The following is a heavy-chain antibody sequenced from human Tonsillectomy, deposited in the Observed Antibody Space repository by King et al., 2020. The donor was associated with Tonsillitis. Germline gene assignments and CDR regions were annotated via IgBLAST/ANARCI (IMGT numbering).Heavy chain of an antibody. J-gene: IGHJ4*02. CDR2: IHTSGST. Sequence: VQLQESGPGLVKPSETLSLTCTVSGASMSIYYWSWIRQPAETGLEWSRRIHTSGSTTYKPSLVIRVTLSIDTSKNQFSLKLTAMTAADTAVYYCARDQPVGSTRFDYWGQGILVTVSS. CDR1: GASMSIYY. V-gene: IGHV4-4*07. CDR3: ARDQPVGSTRFDY. D-gene: IGHD2-2*01.